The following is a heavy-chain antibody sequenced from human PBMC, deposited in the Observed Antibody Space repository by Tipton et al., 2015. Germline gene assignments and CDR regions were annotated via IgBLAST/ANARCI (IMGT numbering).Heavy chain of an antibody. V-gene: IGHV4-61*01. D-gene: IGHD2-21*02. J-gene: IGHJ5*02. CDR2: TFSGGST. CDR1: GGSVISGTDY. Sequence: TLSLTCTVSGGSVISGTDYWSWIRQPPGKGLEWLGYTFSGGSTNYNPSLKSRVTISLDTSKNQFSLNLNSVTAADTAVYYCTKFNCGGDCYSYRGWFDPWGQGTLVTVSS. CDR3: TKFNCGGDCYSYRGWFDP.